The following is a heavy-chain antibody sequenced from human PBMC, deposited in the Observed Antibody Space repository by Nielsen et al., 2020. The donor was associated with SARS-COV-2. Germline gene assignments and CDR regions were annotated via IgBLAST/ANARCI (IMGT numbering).Heavy chain of an antibody. D-gene: IGHD6-19*01. J-gene: IGHJ4*02. V-gene: IGHV3-23*01. CDR3: AKGGEQWLVLGSYFDY. CDR1: EFTFSSYA. CDR2: ISGSGGST. Sequence: GGSLRLSCVASEFTFSSYAMSWVRQAPGKGLEWVSAISGSGGSTYYADSVKGRFTISRDNSKNTLYLQMNSLRAEDTAVYYCAKGGEQWLVLGSYFDYWGQGTLVTVSS.